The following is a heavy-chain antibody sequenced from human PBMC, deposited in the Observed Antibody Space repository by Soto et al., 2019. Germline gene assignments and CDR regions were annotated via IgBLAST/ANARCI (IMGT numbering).Heavy chain of an antibody. D-gene: IGHD3-3*01. V-gene: IGHV3-30*18. CDR3: AKPRFLEWYRGFDY. CDR1: GFTFSSYG. J-gene: IGHJ4*02. Sequence: GGSLRLSCAASGFTFSSYGMHWVRQAPGKGLEWVAVISYDGSNKYYADSVKGRFTISRDNSKNTLYLQMNSLRAEDTAVYYCAKPRFLEWYRGFDYWGQGTLVTVSS. CDR2: ISYDGSNK.